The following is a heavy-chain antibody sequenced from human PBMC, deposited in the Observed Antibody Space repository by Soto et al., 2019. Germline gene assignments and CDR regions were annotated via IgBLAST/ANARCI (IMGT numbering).Heavy chain of an antibody. CDR1: GFTFSSYS. V-gene: IGHV3-21*01. CDR2: ISSSSSYI. D-gene: IGHD5-12*01. Sequence: PGGSLRLSCAASGFTFSSYSMNWVRQAPGKGLEWVSSISSSSSYIYYADSVKGRFTISRDNAKNSLYLQMNSLRAEDTAVYYCARDKDSGYGLFDYWGQGTLVTVSS. CDR3: ARDKDSGYGLFDY. J-gene: IGHJ4*02.